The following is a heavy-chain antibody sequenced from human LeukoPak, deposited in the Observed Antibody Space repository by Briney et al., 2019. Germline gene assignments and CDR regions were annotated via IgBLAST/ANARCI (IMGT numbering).Heavy chain of an antibody. CDR1: GYTFTGYY. CDR3: ASPRVRGVIGVRTSWFDP. V-gene: IGHV1-2*02. CDR2: INPNSGGT. D-gene: IGHD3-10*01. J-gene: IGHJ5*02. Sequence: VASVKVSCKASGYTFTGYYMHWVRQAPVQGLEWMGWINPNSGGTNYAQKFQGRVTMTRDTSISTAYMELSRLTSDDTAVYYCASPRVRGVIGVRTSWFDPWGQGTLVTVSS.